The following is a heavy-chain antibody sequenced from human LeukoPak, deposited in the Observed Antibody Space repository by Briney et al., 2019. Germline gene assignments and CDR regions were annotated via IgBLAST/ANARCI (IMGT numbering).Heavy chain of an antibody. CDR3: ARDNDSRDPLHFDY. Sequence: SVKVSCKASGGTFSNYAISWVRQAPGQGLEWMGGIIPIFGTANYAQKFRGRVTITADKSTRTAYMELSSLRSEDTAVYYCARDNDSRDPLHFDYWGQGTLVTVSS. CDR1: GGTFSNYA. J-gene: IGHJ4*02. V-gene: IGHV1-69*06. D-gene: IGHD3-16*01. CDR2: IIPIFGTA.